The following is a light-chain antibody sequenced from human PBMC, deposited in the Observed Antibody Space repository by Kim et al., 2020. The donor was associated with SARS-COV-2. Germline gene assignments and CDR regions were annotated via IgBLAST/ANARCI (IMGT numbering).Light chain of an antibody. CDR1: QTISNY. CDR2: ATS. CDR3: QQSYSTPYT. J-gene: IGKJ2*01. V-gene: IGKV1-39*01. Sequence: SASVGDSVTITCRASQTISNYLNWYQQRPGQAPKLLIYATSSLQSGVPSRFSGSGSGTDFTLTISSLQPEDFAFYYCQQSYSTPYTFARGTKLEI.